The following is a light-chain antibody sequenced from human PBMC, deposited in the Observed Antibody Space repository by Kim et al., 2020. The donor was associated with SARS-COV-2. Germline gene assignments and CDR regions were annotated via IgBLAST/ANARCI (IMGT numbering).Light chain of an antibody. CDR3: SSYTSTNTGV. V-gene: IGLV2-14*03. CDR2: DVS. Sequence: QSALTQPASVSGSPGQSITISCTGTSSDIGAYNYVSWYQQHPGKAPKLMIYDVSHRPSGVSDRFSGSKSGNTASLTISGLQAEDEADYYCSSYTSTNTGVFGTGIKVTVL. J-gene: IGLJ1*01. CDR1: SSDIGAYNY.